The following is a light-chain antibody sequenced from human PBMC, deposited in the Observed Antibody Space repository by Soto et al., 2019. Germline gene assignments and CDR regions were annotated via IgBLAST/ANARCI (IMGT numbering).Light chain of an antibody. CDR2: AAS. Sequence: DIQMTQSPSSLSASVGGRVTISCRASQGISNYVAWYQQKPGKVPELLIYAASTLQSGVPYRVSGSGSGKVVTLTITSLQTEDVATYDCQKYKSAPFTFGPGTKVDIK. J-gene: IGKJ3*01. CDR3: QKYKSAPFT. V-gene: IGKV1-27*01. CDR1: QGISNY.